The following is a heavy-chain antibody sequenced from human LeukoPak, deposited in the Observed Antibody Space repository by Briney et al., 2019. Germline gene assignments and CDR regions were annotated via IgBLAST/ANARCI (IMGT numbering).Heavy chain of an antibody. CDR1: GGSVSSGSYY. D-gene: IGHD2-2*01. Sequence: PSETLSLTCTVSGGSVSSGSYYWSWFRQPPGKGLEWIGYISYSGSTNYNPSLKSRGTISVDTSKNHFSLKLSSVTAADTAVYYCARTTCSSTSCYGDYWGQGTLVTVSS. CDR2: ISYSGST. V-gene: IGHV4-61*03. CDR3: ARTTCSSTSCYGDY. J-gene: IGHJ4*02.